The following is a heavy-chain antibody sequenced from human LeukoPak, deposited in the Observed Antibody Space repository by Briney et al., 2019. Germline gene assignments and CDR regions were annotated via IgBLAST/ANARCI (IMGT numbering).Heavy chain of an antibody. CDR2: IYYSGST. CDR3: ARDLSHCSSTSCYDY. D-gene: IGHD2-2*01. CDR1: GGSTSSYY. J-gene: IGHJ4*02. Sequence: SETLSLTCTVSGGSTSSYYWSWIQQPPGKGLEWIGYIYYSGSTNYNPSLKSRVTISVDTSKNQFSLKLSSVTAADTAVYYCARDLSHCSSTSCYDYWGQGTLVTVSS. V-gene: IGHV4-59*01.